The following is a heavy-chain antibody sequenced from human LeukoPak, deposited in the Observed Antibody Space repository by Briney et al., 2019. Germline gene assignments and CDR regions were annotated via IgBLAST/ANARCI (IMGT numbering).Heavy chain of an antibody. Sequence: ASVKVSCKASGYIFTGYYIHWVRQATGQGLEWMGWMNPNSGNTGYAQKFQGRVTMTRNTSISTAYMELSSLRSEDTAVYYCARGYDWFGDPYYFDYWGQGTLVTVSS. D-gene: IGHD3-10*01. CDR3: ARGYDWFGDPYYFDY. CDR2: MNPNSGNT. J-gene: IGHJ4*02. CDR1: GYIFTGYY. V-gene: IGHV1-8*02.